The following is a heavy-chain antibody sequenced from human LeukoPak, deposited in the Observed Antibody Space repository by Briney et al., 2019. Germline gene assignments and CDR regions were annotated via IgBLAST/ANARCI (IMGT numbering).Heavy chain of an antibody. CDR1: GYSICSGYY. CDR2: IFHGGNT. D-gene: IGHD3-22*01. J-gene: IGHJ4*02. Sequence: SETLSLTCAVSGYSICSGYYWGWIRQPPGKGLEWIGSIFHGGNTYYSPSLKSRVTISMDTSMNQFSLKVTSVTAADTAVYYCARQDRTLYYDSSGLYFDYWGQGTLVAVSS. V-gene: IGHV4-38-2*01. CDR3: ARQDRTLYYDSSGLYFDY.